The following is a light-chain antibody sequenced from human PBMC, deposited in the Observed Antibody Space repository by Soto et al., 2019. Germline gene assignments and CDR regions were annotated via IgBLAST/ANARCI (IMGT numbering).Light chain of an antibody. CDR2: KAS. CDR1: QTINRW. V-gene: IGKV1-5*03. J-gene: IGKJ4*01. CDR3: LQYNSYPLT. Sequence: DIQMTQSPSTLSASVGDRVTLTCRASQTINRWLAWSQQRPGKAPKLLIHKASTLEGGVPSRVSGSASGTEFTLTILSLQPDDFATYDCLQYNSYPLTFGVGTTVQLK.